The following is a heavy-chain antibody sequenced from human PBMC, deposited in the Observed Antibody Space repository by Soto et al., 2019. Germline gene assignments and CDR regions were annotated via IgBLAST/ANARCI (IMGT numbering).Heavy chain of an antibody. CDR1: GYTFTSYG. CDR3: ARGDPGWSPPPLGY. D-gene: IGHD6-19*01. J-gene: IGHJ4*02. V-gene: IGHV1-18*01. Sequence: QVQLVQSGAEVKKPGASVKVSCKASGYTFTSYGISWVRQAPGQGLEWMGWISAYNGNTNYAQKLQGRVTMTTDTYTSTAYTELRSLRSDDTAVYYWARGDPGWSPPPLGYWGQGTLVTVSS. CDR2: ISAYNGNT.